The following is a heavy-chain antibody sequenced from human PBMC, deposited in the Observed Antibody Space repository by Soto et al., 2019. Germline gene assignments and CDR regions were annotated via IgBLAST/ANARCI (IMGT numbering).Heavy chain of an antibody. CDR1: GGSISSYY. J-gene: IGHJ4*02. V-gene: IGHV4-59*01. D-gene: IGHD1-1*01. Sequence: KPSETLSLTCTVSGGSISSYYWSWIRQPPGKGLEWIGYIYYSGSTNYNPSLKSRVTISVDTSKNQFSLKLSSVTAADTAVYYCARGGTGRAKYFFDYWGQGTLVTSPQ. CDR3: ARGGTGRAKYFFDY. CDR2: IYYSGST.